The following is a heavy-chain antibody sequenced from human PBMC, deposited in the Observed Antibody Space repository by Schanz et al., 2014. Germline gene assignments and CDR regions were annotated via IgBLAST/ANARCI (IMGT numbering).Heavy chain of an antibody. V-gene: IGHV3-23*01. Sequence: EVQLLESGGGLVQPGGSLRLSCAASGFTFNSYAMTWVRQAPGKGLEWVSSISHSGGSKYYADSVKGRFTISRDNAKNTLYLQMNSLRAEDTAVYYCARPRFDYGEVDYWGQGTLVTVSS. CDR3: ARPRFDYGEVDY. D-gene: IGHD4-17*01. CDR1: GFTFNSYA. CDR2: ISHSGGSK. J-gene: IGHJ4*02.